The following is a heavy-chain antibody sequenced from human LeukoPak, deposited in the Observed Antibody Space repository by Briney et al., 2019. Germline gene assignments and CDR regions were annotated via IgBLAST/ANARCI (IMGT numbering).Heavy chain of an antibody. D-gene: IGHD2-15*01. Sequence: SETLSLTCAVSGYSISSGYYWGWIRQPPGKGLEWIGSIYHSGSTYYNPSLKSRVTISVDSSRNQVSLELSSVTAADTAVYYCAKKEEAAIFDYWGQGTLVTVSS. CDR2: IYHSGST. CDR1: GYSISSGYY. V-gene: IGHV4-38-2*01. CDR3: AKKEEAAIFDY. J-gene: IGHJ4*02.